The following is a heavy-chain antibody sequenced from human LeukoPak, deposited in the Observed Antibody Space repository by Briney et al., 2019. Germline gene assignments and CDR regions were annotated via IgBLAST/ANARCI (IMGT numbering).Heavy chain of an antibody. D-gene: IGHD1-1*01. CDR1: CS. CDR2: IRSNGKTT. CDR3: STVQAADFDY. J-gene: IGHJ4*02. V-gene: IGHV3-48*04. Sequence: CSMNWVRQAPGKGLEWISYIRSNGKTTHYEDSVKGRFTISRDNAKNTLYLQMNSLRAEDTAVYYCSTVQAADFDYWGQGTPVTVSS.